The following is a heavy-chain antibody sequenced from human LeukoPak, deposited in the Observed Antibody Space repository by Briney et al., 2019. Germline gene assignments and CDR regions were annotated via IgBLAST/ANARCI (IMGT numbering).Heavy chain of an antibody. J-gene: IGHJ4*02. CDR1: GFTFSSYW. D-gene: IGHD5-18*01. CDR2: IKQDGSEK. V-gene: IGHV3-7*01. Sequence: GGSLRLSCAASGFTFSSYWMSWVRQAPGKGLEWVANIKQDGSEKYYVDSVKGRFTISKDNAKNSLYLQMNSLRAEDTAVYYCANDVDTAMVHDYWGQGTLVTVSS. CDR3: ANDVDTAMVHDY.